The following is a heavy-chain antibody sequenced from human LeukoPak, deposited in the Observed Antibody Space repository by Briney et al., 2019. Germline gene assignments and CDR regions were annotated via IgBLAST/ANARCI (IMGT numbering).Heavy chain of an antibody. CDR3: ARVGYYYESSGYYRRDNWFDP. J-gene: IGHJ5*02. Sequence: SETLSLTCTVSGGSISSYYWSWIRQPPGKGLEWIGYMYYSGSTNYNPSLKSRVTISVDTSKNQFSLKLSSVTAADTAVYYCARVGYYYESSGYYRRDNWFDPWGQGILVTVSS. CDR2: MYYSGST. V-gene: IGHV4-59*01. D-gene: IGHD3-22*01. CDR1: GGSISSYY.